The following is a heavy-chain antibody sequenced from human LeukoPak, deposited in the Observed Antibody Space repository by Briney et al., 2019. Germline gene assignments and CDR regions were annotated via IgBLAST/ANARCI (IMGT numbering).Heavy chain of an antibody. Sequence: GGSLRLSCAASGFTVSSNYMSWVRQAPGKGLEWVSVIYSGGSTYYADSVKGRFTISRDNSKNTLYLQMNSLRAGDTAVYYCARDLDCSGGSCYSYWGQGTLVTVSS. D-gene: IGHD2-15*01. J-gene: IGHJ4*02. CDR2: IYSGGST. CDR1: GFTVSSNY. V-gene: IGHV3-66*02. CDR3: ARDLDCSGGSCYSY.